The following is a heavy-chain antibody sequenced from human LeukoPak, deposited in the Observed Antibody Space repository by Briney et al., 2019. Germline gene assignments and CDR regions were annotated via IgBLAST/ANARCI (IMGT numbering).Heavy chain of an antibody. Sequence: SETLSLTCTVSGGSISSSSYYWGWIRQPPGKGLEWIGSIYYSGSTYYNPSLKSRVTISVDTSKNQFSLKLSSVTAADTAVYYCARVRTTVTTGYFDYWGQGTLVTVSS. CDR2: IYYSGST. V-gene: IGHV4-39*07. CDR1: GGSISSSSYY. CDR3: ARVRTTVTTGYFDY. J-gene: IGHJ4*02. D-gene: IGHD4-17*01.